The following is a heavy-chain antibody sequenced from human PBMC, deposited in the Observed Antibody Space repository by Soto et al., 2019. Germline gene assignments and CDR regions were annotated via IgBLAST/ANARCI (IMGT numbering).Heavy chain of an antibody. CDR3: TTGIYYDILTGYHNVAY. J-gene: IGHJ4*02. D-gene: IGHD3-9*01. CDR1: GFGLSHLC. V-gene: IGHV3-15*01. CDR2: IKSKPDGGTA. Sequence: PGGSLPLSCVAAGFGLSHLCMTWVRPDAGEVPVWVGRIKSKPDGGTADYAAPVKGRGPISRDDSKNTVYLQMNSLKTEDTAVYYCTTGIYYDILTGYHNVAYWGQGALVTSPQ.